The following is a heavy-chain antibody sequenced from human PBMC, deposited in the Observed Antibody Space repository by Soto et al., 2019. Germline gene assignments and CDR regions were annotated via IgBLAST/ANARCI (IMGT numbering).Heavy chain of an antibody. V-gene: IGHV4-30-4*01. CDR2: IYYSGST. CDR3: ARDSPWPVYDYQDYGMDV. CDR1: GGSISSGDYY. Sequence: PSETLSLTCTVSGGSISSGDYYWSWIRQHPGKGLEWIGYIYYSGSTYYNPSLKSRVTISVDTSKNQFSLKLSSVTAADTAVYYCARDSPWPVYDYQDYGMDVWGQGTTVTVSS. J-gene: IGHJ6*02. D-gene: IGHD5-12*01.